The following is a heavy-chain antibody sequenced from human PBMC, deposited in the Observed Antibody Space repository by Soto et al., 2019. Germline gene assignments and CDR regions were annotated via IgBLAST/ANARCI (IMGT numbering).Heavy chain of an antibody. V-gene: IGHV2-5*02. Sequence: QITLKESGPTLVKPTQTLTLTCTFSGFSLSTSGVGVGWIRQPPGKALEWLTLIWWDDNKRYNPSLNRRPTITTSPSKNQVVLTMTNMDPVDTGTFYCAHTSSGNYYWFDPWGQGTLVTVSS. J-gene: IGHJ5*02. CDR2: IWWDDNK. CDR3: AHTSSGNYYWFDP. CDR1: GFSLSTSGVG. D-gene: IGHD3-22*01.